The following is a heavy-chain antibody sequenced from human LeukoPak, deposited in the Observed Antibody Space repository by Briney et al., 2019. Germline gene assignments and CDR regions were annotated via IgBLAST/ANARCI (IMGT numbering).Heavy chain of an antibody. Sequence: GGSLRLSCAASGFTFSSYEMNWVRPAPGKGLEWGSYISSSGSTIYYADSVKGRFTISRDNAKNSLYLQMHSLRAEDTAVYYCARTPKRVWLRFMDYWGQGTLVTVSS. J-gene: IGHJ4*02. CDR3: ARTPKRVWLRFMDY. V-gene: IGHV3-48*03. D-gene: IGHD5-12*01. CDR2: ISSSGSTI. CDR1: GFTFSSYE.